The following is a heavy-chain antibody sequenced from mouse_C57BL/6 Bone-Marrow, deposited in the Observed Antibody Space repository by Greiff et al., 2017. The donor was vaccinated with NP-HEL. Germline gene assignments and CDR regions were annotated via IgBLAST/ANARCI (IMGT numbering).Heavy chain of an antibody. CDR2: IDPENGDT. J-gene: IGHJ3*01. CDR3: TTRLVPGWSAY. V-gene: IGHV14-4*01. Sequence: EVQLQQSGAELVRPGASVKLSCTASGFNIKDDYMHWVKQRPEQGLEWIGWIDPENGDTEYASKFQGKATITADTSSNTAYLQLSSLTSEDTAVYYCTTRLVPGWSAYWGQGTLVTVSA. CDR1: GFNIKDDY. D-gene: IGHD2-2*01.